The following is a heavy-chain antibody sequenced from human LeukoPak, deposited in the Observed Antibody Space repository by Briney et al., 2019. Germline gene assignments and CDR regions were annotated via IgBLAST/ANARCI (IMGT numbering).Heavy chain of an antibody. CDR1: GYTFTSYG. Sequence: SVKVSCKASGYTFTSYGISWVRQAPGQGLEWMGGIIPIFGTANYAQKFQGRVTITADESTSTAYMELSSLRSEDTAVYYCASGGTIFGVVIPFDYWGQGTLVTVSS. CDR3: ASGGTIFGVVIPFDY. CDR2: IIPIFGTA. D-gene: IGHD3-3*01. J-gene: IGHJ4*02. V-gene: IGHV1-69*13.